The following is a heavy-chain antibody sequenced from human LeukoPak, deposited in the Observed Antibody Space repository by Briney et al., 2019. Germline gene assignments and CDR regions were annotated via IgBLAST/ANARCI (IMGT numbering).Heavy chain of an antibody. Sequence: GGSLRLSCAASGFTFSSYAMTWLRQAPGQGLEWVSTITGSGGGTYYADSVKGRFTISRDSSKNTLYLQMSRLRAEDTAVYYCAKDLIGWSDVGGWFDPWGQGTLVTVSS. V-gene: IGHV3-23*01. CDR2: ITGSGGGT. CDR1: GFTFSSYA. J-gene: IGHJ5*02. CDR3: AKDLIGWSDVGGWFDP. D-gene: IGHD1-1*01.